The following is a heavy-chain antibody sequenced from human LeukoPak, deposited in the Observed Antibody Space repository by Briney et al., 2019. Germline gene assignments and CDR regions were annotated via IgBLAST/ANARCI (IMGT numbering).Heavy chain of an antibody. V-gene: IGHV4-61*02. D-gene: IGHD6-13*01. CDR1: GGSISSGSYY. CDR3: ASARPLAAAGFDY. Sequence: SETLSLTCTVSGGSISSGSYYWSWIRQPAGKGLEWIGRIYTSGSTNYNPSLKSRVTISVDTSKNQFSLKLSSVTAADTAVYYCASARPLAAAGFDYWGQGTLVTVSS. CDR2: IYTSGST. J-gene: IGHJ4*02.